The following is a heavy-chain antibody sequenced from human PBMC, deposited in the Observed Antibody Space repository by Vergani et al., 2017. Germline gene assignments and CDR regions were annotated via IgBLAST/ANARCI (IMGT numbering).Heavy chain of an antibody. CDR1: GGTFSSYA. V-gene: IGHV1-69*18. Sequence: QVQLVQSGAEVKKPGSSVKVSCKASGGTFSSYAISWVRQAPGQGLEWMGRIIPIFGTANYAQKFQGRVTITADESTSPAYMELSSLRSEDTAVYYCARHIVVVPAAITRSAGYCMDVWGQGTTVTVSS. CDR3: ARHIVVVPAAITRSAGYCMDV. D-gene: IGHD2-2*02. CDR2: IIPIFGTA. J-gene: IGHJ6*02.